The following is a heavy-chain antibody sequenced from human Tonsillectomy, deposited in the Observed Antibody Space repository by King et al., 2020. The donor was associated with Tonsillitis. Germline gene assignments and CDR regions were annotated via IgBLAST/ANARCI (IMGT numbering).Heavy chain of an antibody. J-gene: IGHJ4*02. CDR2: IRYDGSNK. Sequence: VQLVESGGGVVQPGGSLRLSCAASGFTFSNYGMHWVRQAPGKGLEWVAFIRYDGSNKYYADSVKGRFTISRDNSKNTLYLQMNSLRAEDTAVYYCAKDLSDYSYYGRLDYWGQGTLVTVSS. CDR1: GFTFSNYG. V-gene: IGHV3-30*02. CDR3: AKDLSDYSYYGRLDY. D-gene: IGHD4-11*01.